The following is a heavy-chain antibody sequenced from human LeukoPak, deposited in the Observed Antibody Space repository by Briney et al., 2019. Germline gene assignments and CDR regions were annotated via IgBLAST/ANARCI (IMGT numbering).Heavy chain of an antibody. D-gene: IGHD3-22*01. CDR3: ARDHRGAYYYDSSGPFDY. Sequence: GASVKVSCRASGYTFTSYYMHWVRQAPGQGLEWMGIINPSGGSTSYAQKFQGRVTMTTDTSTSTAYMELRSLRSDDTAVYYCARDHRGAYYYDSSGPFDYWGQGTLVTVSS. J-gene: IGHJ4*02. CDR1: GYTFTSYY. CDR2: INPSGGST. V-gene: IGHV1-46*01.